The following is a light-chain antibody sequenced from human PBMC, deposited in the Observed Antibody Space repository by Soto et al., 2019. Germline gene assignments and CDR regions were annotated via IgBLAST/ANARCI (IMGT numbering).Light chain of an antibody. CDR3: QHYNSYSEA. CDR2: DVS. J-gene: IGKJ5*01. CDR1: QSSSKW. Sequence: DIQMTQSPSTLSASVGDRVIITCRASQSSSKWLAWYQQKPGKAPNLLIYDVSTLGSGVPSRFSGSGSGTEFTLTISSLQPDDFATYYCQHYNSYSEAFGQGTRLEI. V-gene: IGKV1-5*01.